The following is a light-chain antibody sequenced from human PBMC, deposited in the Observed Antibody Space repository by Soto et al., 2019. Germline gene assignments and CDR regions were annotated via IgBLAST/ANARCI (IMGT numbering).Light chain of an antibody. CDR3: MQATQYPRT. J-gene: IGKJ1*01. Sequence: DIVMTQTPLSSPVTLGQPASISCRSSQSLVHSDGHTYLSWLQQRPGQPPRVLIYKISNRFSGLPDRISGSGAGTDFTLKISRVEAEDVGVYSCMQATQYPRTFGQGTKVEIE. V-gene: IGKV2-24*01. CDR2: KIS. CDR1: QSLVHSDGHTY.